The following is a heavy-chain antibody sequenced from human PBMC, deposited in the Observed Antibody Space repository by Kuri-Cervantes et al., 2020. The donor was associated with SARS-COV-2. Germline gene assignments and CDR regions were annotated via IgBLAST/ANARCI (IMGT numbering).Heavy chain of an antibody. Sequence: GESLKISCAASGFTFSSYGIHWVRQAPGKGLEWVAVISYDGSNKYYAASVKGRFTISRDNSKNTLYLQMNSLRAEDTAVYYCARDLVAGGSGLPSSWGQGTLVTVSS. CDR2: ISYDGSNK. D-gene: IGHD3-10*01. CDR1: GFTFSSYG. CDR3: ARDLVAGGSGLPSS. V-gene: IGHV3-30*19. J-gene: IGHJ5*02.